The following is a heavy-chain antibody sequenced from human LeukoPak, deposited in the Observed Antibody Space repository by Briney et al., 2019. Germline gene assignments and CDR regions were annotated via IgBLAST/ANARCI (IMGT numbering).Heavy chain of an antibody. CDR1: GGSISSYY. D-gene: IGHD6-25*01. CDR2: IYYSGST. CDR3: ARDIAATGTPYNWFDP. V-gene: IGHV4-59*12. J-gene: IGHJ5*02. Sequence: PSETLSLTCTVSGGSISSYYWSWIRQPPGKGLEWIGYIYYSGSTNYNPSLKSRVTISVDTSKNQFSLKLSSVTAADTAVYYCARDIAATGTPYNWFDPWGPGTLVTVSS.